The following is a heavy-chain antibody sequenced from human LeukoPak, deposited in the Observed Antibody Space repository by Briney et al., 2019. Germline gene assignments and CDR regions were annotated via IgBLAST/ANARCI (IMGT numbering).Heavy chain of an antibody. V-gene: IGHV3-30*02. CDR2: IRYDGSNK. CDR1: GFTFSSYG. Sequence: GGSLRLSCAASGFTFSSYGMHWVRQAPGKGLEWVAFIRYDGSNKYYADSVKGRFTISRDNSKNTLYLQMNSLRAEDTAVYYCAKVPPMVRGVAFDYWGQGTLVTVSS. J-gene: IGHJ4*02. CDR3: AKVPPMVRGVAFDY. D-gene: IGHD3-10*01.